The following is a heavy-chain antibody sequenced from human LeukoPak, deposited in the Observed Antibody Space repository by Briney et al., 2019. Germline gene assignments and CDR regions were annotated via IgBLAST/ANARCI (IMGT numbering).Heavy chain of an antibody. J-gene: IGHJ4*02. D-gene: IGHD3-9*01. CDR3: ARGPRIRYFDWLEYYFDY. Sequence: SVKVSCKASGGTFSSYAISWVRQAPGQGLEWMGGIIPIFGTANYAQKFQGRVTITTDESTSTAYMELSSLRSEDTAVYYCARGPRIRYFDWLEYYFDYWGQGTLVTVSS. CDR1: GGTFSSYA. V-gene: IGHV1-69*05. CDR2: IIPIFGTA.